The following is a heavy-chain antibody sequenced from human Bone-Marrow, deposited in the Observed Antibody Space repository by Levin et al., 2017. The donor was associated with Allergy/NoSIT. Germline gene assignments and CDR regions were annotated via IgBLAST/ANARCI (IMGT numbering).Heavy chain of an antibody. V-gene: IGHV4-39*01. CDR1: GGSTSSSTYS. Sequence: SETLSLTCSVSGGSTSSSTYSWGWIRQPPGKGLEWIGNVYYTGSTHYNPSLKSRVTISADTSKNQFSLKLSSVTAADTAVYYCARAPYYGPARPYQSDYWGQGTLVTVSS. D-gene: IGHD3-10*01. CDR2: VYYTGST. J-gene: IGHJ4*02. CDR3: ARAPYYGPARPYQSDY.